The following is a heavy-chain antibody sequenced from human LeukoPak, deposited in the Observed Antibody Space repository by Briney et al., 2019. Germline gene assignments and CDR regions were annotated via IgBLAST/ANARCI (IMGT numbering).Heavy chain of an antibody. J-gene: IGHJ5*02. CDR1: GVSISRHY. Sequence: SETLSLTCTVSGVSISRHYWSWIRQPPGKGLEWIGYAYYKGSTNSNPSLRSRVTISVDTSKNQFSLKLSSVTAADTAVYYCARLDGSGSYPFDPWGQGTLVTVSS. CDR2: AYYKGST. CDR3: ARLDGSGSYPFDP. D-gene: IGHD3-10*01. V-gene: IGHV4-59*08.